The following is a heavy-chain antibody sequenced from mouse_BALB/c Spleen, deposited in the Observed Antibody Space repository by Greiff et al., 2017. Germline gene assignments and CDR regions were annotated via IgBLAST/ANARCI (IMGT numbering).Heavy chain of an antibody. CDR2: INPSNGGT. D-gene: IGHD4-1*01. CDR3: TRYAGTRGYFDV. J-gene: IGHJ1*01. Sequence: QVQLQQSGADLVKPGASVKLSCKASGYTFTSYYMYWVKQRPGQGLEWIGEINPSNGGTNFNEKFKSKATLTVDKSSSTAYMQLSSLTSEDSAVYYCTRYAGTRGYFDVWGAGTTVTVSS. V-gene: IGHV1S16*01. CDR1: GYTFTSYY.